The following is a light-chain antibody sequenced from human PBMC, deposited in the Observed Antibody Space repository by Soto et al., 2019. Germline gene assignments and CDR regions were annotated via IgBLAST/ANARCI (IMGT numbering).Light chain of an antibody. CDR3: KTYKSANLT. CDR1: LPISNY. Sequence: DLQXSHSPSALSASLVDIVTITFRASLPISNYLAWYQQKPGKIPNLLIYAASTLQAGVPSRFSGIGSGTDFTLTISSLQPEDVEPYHCKTYKSANLTFGGRKKV. CDR2: AAS. V-gene: IGKV1-27*01. J-gene: IGKJ4*01.